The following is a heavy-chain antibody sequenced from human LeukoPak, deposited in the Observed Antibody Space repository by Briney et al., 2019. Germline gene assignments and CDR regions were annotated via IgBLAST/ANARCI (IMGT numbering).Heavy chain of an antibody. V-gene: IGHV4-59*01. CDR1: GGSISSYY. D-gene: IGHD6-13*01. J-gene: IGHJ6*02. CDR2: IYYSGST. CDR3: ARGAAAATGYYYYYGMDV. Sequence: SETLSLTCTVSGGSISSYYWSWIRQPPGKGLEWIGYIYYSGSTNYNPSLKSRVIISVDTSKNQFSLKLSSVTAADTAVYYCARGAAAATGYYYYYGMDVWGQGTTVTVSS.